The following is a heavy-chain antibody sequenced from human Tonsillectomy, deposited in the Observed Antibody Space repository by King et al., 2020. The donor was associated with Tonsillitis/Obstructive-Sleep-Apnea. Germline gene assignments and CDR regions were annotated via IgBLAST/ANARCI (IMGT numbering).Heavy chain of an antibody. CDR1: GYTFTTYA. V-gene: IGHV7-4-1*02. J-gene: IGHJ6*03. Sequence: VQLVESGSELKKPGVSVKVSCKASGYTFTTYAMNWVRQAPGQGLEWMGWINTNTGNPTYAQGFTGRFVFSLDTSVSTAYLQISSLKAEDTAVYYRAREGVGILYYMDVWGKGTTVTVSS. CDR2: INTNTGNP. CDR3: AREGVGILYYMDV. D-gene: IGHD2-15*01.